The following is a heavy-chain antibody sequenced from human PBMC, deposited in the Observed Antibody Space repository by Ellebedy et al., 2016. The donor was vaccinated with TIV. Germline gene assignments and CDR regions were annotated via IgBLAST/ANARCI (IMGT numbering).Heavy chain of an antibody. CDR3: ARETFNDVDLKLWGIFDI. CDR1: GLNVIDSY. V-gene: IGHV3-66*01. CDR2: VYSGDTT. D-gene: IGHD3-10*01. J-gene: IGHJ3*02. Sequence: GESLKISCAVSGLNVIDSYMSWVRQAPGKGLERVSVVYSGDTTYYADSVKGRFTISKDNSKNTLDLQMNSLRAEDTAVYFCARETFNDVDLKLWGIFDIWGHGTMVTVSS.